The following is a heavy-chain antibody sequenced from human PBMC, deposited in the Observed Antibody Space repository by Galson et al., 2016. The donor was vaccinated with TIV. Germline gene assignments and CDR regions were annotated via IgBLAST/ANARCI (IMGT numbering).Heavy chain of an antibody. J-gene: IGHJ4*02. CDR1: GLTFSSSA. Sequence: SLRLSCAASGLTFSSSAMHWVRQAPGKGLEWVSYISVSGLSTYYADSVKGRFTISRDNSKNTLYLQMNSLRAEDTAVYYCAKGSGYPPLAGILDYWGQGTPVIVSS. V-gene: IGHV3-23*01. CDR2: ISVSGLST. CDR3: AKGSGYPPLAGILDY. D-gene: IGHD3-3*01.